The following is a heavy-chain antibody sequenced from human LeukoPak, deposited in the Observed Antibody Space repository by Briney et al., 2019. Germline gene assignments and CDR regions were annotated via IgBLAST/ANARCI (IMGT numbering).Heavy chain of an antibody. D-gene: IGHD2-2*01. Sequence: ASVTVSCKASGYTFTVYYMHWVRQAPGQGLEWMGWINPNSGGTNYAQKFQGRVTMTRDTSISTAYMELSRLRSDDTAVYYCAVFPGYCSSTSCKDDYWGQGTLVTVSS. J-gene: IGHJ4*02. CDR3: AVFPGYCSSTSCKDDY. CDR1: GYTFTVYY. CDR2: INPNSGGT. V-gene: IGHV1-2*02.